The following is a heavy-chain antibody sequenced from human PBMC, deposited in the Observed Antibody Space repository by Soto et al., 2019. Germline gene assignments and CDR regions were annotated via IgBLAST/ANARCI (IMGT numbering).Heavy chain of an antibody. J-gene: IGHJ4*02. CDR3: ASRIAVAGTSAPLDY. CDR2: IIPILGIA. V-gene: IGHV1-69*02. Sequence: QVKLVQSGAEVKKPGASVKVSCKSSGGTFSSYTISWVRQAPGQGLEWMGRIIPILGIANYAQQFQGRVTINADKSTRTAYMELSSLRSEDTAVYYCASRIAVAGTSAPLDYGGQGTLVTVSS. CDR1: GGTFSSYT. D-gene: IGHD6-19*01.